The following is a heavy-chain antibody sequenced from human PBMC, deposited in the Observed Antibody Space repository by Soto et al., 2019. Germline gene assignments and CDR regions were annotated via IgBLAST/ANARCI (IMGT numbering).Heavy chain of an antibody. J-gene: IGHJ6*02. V-gene: IGHV4-59*12. CDR3: ARAFWMGSGSYWSLYYYGMDV. CDR2: IYYSAST. CDR1: GGSISSYY. Sequence: PSETLSLTCTVSGGSISSYYWSWIRQPPGKGLEWIGYIYYSASTNYSPSLKSRVTISVDTSKNQFSLNLSPVTAADTAVYYCARAFWMGSGSYWSLYYYGMDVWGQGTTVTVSS. D-gene: IGHD1-26*01.